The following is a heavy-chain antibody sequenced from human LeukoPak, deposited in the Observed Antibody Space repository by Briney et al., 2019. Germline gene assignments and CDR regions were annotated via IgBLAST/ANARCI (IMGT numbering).Heavy chain of an antibody. D-gene: IGHD3-22*01. V-gene: IGHV1-69*05. CDR2: IIPIFGTA. CDR1: GGTFSSYA. CDR3: ARADHDSSGTNWFDP. J-gene: IGHJ5*02. Sequence: GASVKVSCKASGGTFSSYAISWVRQAPGQGLEWMGGIIPIFGTANYAQKFQGRVTITTDESTSTAYMELSSLRSEDTAVYYCARADHDSSGTNWFDPWGQRTLVTVSS.